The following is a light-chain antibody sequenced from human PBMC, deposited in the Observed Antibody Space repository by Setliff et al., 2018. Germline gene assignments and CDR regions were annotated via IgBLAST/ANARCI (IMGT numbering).Light chain of an antibody. CDR1: SDNIGRNA. CDR3: STWDYSLRTHV. Sequence: QSVLTQEASVSGTVGQKVTLSCTGESDNIGRNAVGWYHQSSHGAPKTVMLGNFLPSGIPDRFSGSKSGTTASLTISGLQLEDEADYYCSTWDYSLRTHVFGTGTKVTVL. CDR2: GNF. J-gene: IGLJ1*01. V-gene: IGLV1-44*01.